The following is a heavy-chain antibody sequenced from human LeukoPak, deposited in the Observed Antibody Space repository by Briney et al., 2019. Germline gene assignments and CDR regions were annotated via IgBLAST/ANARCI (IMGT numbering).Heavy chain of an antibody. CDR1: GFTFSYHW. Sequence: GGSLRLSCAASGFTFSYHWMTWVRQAPGKGLEWVSAISGSGGSTYYADSVKGRFTISRDNSKNTLYLQMNSLRAEDTAVYYCAKDRIAVAGYFDYWGQGTLVTVSS. CDR3: AKDRIAVAGYFDY. V-gene: IGHV3-23*01. J-gene: IGHJ4*02. D-gene: IGHD6-19*01. CDR2: ISGSGGST.